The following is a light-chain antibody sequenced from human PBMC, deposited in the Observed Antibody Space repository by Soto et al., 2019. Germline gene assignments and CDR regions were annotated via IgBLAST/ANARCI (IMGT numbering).Light chain of an antibody. J-gene: IGKJ1*01. CDR1: QSVTSNY. CDR2: GAS. V-gene: IGKV3-20*01. CDR3: QQHGTSPPSWT. Sequence: ETVLTQSPGTLSLSPGERATLFCRASQSVTSNYLAWYQQKPGQAPRLLICGASSRATGIPDRFSGSGSGTDFTLTISRLEPEDFAVYYCQQHGTSPPSWTFGQGTQVEIK.